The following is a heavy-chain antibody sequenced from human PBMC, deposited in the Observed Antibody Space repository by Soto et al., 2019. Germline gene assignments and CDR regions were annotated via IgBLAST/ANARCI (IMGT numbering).Heavy chain of an antibody. D-gene: IGHD6-13*01. J-gene: IGHJ2*01. Sequence: QITLKESGPTLVKPTQTLTLTCTFSGFSLTTTGVGVGWIRQPPGKTLEWLAVIYWEDDKRYSPSLKSRLTITKDTCKIQVVLTMINMCPLDTGTYVCAHRHAIPAGGPFDLWGPGTLVTVSS. CDR2: IYWEDDK. V-gene: IGHV2-5*02. CDR3: AHRHAIPAGGPFDL. CDR1: GFSLTTTGVG.